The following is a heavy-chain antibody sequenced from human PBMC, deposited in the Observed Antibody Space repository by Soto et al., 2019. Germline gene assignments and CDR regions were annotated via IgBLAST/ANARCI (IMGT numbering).Heavy chain of an antibody. Sequence: ASVKVSCKASGFTFTSSAVQWVRQARGQRLEWIGWIVVGSGNTNYAQKFQERVTITRDMSTSTAYMELSSLRSEDTAVYYCAAEGVGGATTHYYYYYGMDVWGQGTTVTVSS. V-gene: IGHV1-58*01. D-gene: IGHD1-26*01. CDR2: IVVGSGNT. CDR3: AAEGVGGATTHYYYYYGMDV. J-gene: IGHJ6*02. CDR1: GFTFTSSA.